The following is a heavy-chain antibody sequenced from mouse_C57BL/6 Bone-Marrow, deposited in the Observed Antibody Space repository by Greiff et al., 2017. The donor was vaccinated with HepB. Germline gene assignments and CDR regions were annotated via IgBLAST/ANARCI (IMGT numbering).Heavy chain of an antibody. CDR3: ARCPAWFAY. Sequence: QLQESGPGLVKPSQSLSLTCSVTGYSITSGYYWNWIRQFPGNKLEWMGYISYDGSNNYNPSLKNRISITRDTSKNQFFLKLNSVTTEDTATYYCARCPAWFAYWGQGTLVTVSA. V-gene: IGHV3-6*01. CDR1: GYSITSGYY. CDR2: ISYDGSN. J-gene: IGHJ3*01.